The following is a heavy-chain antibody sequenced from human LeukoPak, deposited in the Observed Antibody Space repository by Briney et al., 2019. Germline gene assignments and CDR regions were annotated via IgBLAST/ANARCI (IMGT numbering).Heavy chain of an antibody. Sequence: SETLSLTCTVSGGSISSTRSYWGWIRQPPGKGLEWFGSISYTGSTYYNPSLKSRVTISVDTSKNHFSLKLSSVTAADTAVYYCARVLAAAAHFDYWGQGTLVTASS. CDR1: GGSISSTRSY. J-gene: IGHJ4*02. D-gene: IGHD6-13*01. CDR3: ARVLAAAAHFDY. CDR2: ISYTGST. V-gene: IGHV4-39*01.